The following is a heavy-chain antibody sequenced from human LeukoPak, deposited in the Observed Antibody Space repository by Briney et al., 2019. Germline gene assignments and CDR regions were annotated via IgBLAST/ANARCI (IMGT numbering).Heavy chain of an antibody. J-gene: IGHJ4*02. V-gene: IGHV3-23*01. CDR2: ISGGSGAYT. D-gene: IGHD3-10*01. CDR1: GFTFGDYS. Sequence: QVGGSLRLTCVASGFTFGDYSVSWVRQAPEKGLEWVSSISGGSGAYTDYADSVQGRFTISRDNSKNTLYLQMNRLTAEDTAVYYSAKRAFRESGTHDYWGQGTLVTVSS. CDR3: AKRAFRESGTHDY.